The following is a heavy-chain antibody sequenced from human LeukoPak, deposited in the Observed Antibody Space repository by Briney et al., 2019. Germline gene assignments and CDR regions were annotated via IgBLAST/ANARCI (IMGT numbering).Heavy chain of an antibody. J-gene: IGHJ5*02. V-gene: IGHV4-61*02. CDR3: ATDPAYCSGGSCYGGWFDP. CDR1: GGSISSGSYY. CDR2: IYTSGST. Sequence: PSETLSLTCTVSGGSISSGSYYWSWNRQPAGRGLEWIGRIYTSGSTNYNPSLKSRVSISLDTSRNHFSLNLNSVTAADTAVYYCATDPAYCSGGSCYGGWFDPWGQGNLVTVSS. D-gene: IGHD2-15*01.